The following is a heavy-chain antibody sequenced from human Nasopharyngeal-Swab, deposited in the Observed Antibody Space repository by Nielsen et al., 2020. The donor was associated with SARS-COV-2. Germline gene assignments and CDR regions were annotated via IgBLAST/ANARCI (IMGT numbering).Heavy chain of an antibody. CDR1: GGSFSGYY. V-gene: IGHV4-34*01. Sequence: SETLSLTCAVHGGSFSGYYWSWIRQPPGKGLEWIGEINHSGSTNYNPSLKSRVTISVDTSKNQFSLKLSSVTAADTAVYYCAREGSIVVVPAANNFQNWFDPWGQGTLVTVSS. D-gene: IGHD2-2*01. J-gene: IGHJ5*02. CDR2: INHSGST. CDR3: AREGSIVVVPAANNFQNWFDP.